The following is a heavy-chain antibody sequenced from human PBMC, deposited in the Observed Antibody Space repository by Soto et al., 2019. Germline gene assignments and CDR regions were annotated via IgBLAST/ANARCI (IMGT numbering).Heavy chain of an antibody. V-gene: IGHV1-69*02. CDR1: GGTFSSYT. Sequence: ASVKVSCKASGGTFSSYTSSWVRQAPGQGLEWMGRIIPILGIANYAQKFQGRVTITADKSTSTAYMELSSLRSEDTAVYYCAVNYYGSGSYYQPLDYWGQGTLVTVS. CDR3: AVNYYGSGSYYQPLDY. D-gene: IGHD3-10*01. J-gene: IGHJ4*02. CDR2: IIPILGIA.